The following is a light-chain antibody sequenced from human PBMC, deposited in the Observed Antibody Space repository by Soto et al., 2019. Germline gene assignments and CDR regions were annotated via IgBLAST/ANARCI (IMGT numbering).Light chain of an antibody. CDR3: QQRSNWPIT. CDR2: DAS. J-gene: IGKJ5*01. Sequence: IVLTQSPGTLSSSPGERATLSCRASQSVRKNLAWYQHKPGQVPRLLIYDASNRATGVPGRFSGSGSGTDFTLTISSLEPEDFAVYYCQQRSNWPITFGQGTRLEI. V-gene: IGKV3-11*01. CDR1: QSVRKN.